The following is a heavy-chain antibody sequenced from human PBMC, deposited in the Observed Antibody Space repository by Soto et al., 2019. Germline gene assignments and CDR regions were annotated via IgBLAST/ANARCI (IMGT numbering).Heavy chain of an antibody. V-gene: IGHV3-21*01. CDR1: GFTFSCYS. CDR3: ARLIVVVPAAMDYGMDV. D-gene: IGHD2-2*01. J-gene: IGHJ6*02. CDR2: ISSSSSYI. Sequence: GGSLRLSCAASGFTFSCYSMNWVRQAPGKGLEWVSSISSSSSYIYYADSVKGRFTISRDNAKNSLYLQMNSLRAEDAAVYYCARLIVVVPAAMDYGMDVWGQGTTVTVSS.